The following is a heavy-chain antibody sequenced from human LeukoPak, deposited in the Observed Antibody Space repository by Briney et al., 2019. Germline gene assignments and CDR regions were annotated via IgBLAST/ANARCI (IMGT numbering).Heavy chain of an antibody. D-gene: IGHD2-2*01. J-gene: IGHJ3*02. CDR2: INPNSGGT. CDR1: GYTFTHFY. CDR3: ARLGIVVVPAQGAFDI. Sequence: ASVRVSCKASGYTFTHFYVHWVRQAPGQGLEWMGWINPNSGGTNYAQKFQGRVTMTRDTSISTAYMELSRLRSDDTAVYYCARLGIVVVPAQGAFDIWGQGTMVTVSS. V-gene: IGHV1-2*02.